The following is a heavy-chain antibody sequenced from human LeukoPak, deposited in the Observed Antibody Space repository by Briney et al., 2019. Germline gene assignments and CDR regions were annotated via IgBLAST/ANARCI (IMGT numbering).Heavy chain of an antibody. V-gene: IGHV3-23*01. CDR2: ISGSAGST. J-gene: IGHJ4*02. Sequence: GASLRLSCAASGFTFSSYAMGWVRQAPGKGLKWVSAISGSAGSTYYADSLRGRFTISRENSKNTLFLQMNSLKADDTAIYYCAKVDLAAAMNWGQGTLVTVSS. CDR3: AKVDLAAAMN. D-gene: IGHD6-13*01. CDR1: GFTFSSYA.